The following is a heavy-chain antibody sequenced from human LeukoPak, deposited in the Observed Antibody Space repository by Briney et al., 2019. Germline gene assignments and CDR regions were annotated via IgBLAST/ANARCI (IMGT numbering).Heavy chain of an antibody. CDR1: GYTFTAYH. J-gene: IGHJ4*02. CDR3: ARACRSCGDGACSCFDY. CDR2: IKPDSSAT. V-gene: IGHV1-2*02. Sequence: ASVKVSCKASGYTFTAYHIHWLRQAPGQGLEWRGWIKPDSSATKYTQKFQGRVTLTRGTSISTAYLELSRLRSDDTAIYHCARACRSCGDGACSCFDYWGQGTLVTVSS. D-gene: IGHD2-15*01.